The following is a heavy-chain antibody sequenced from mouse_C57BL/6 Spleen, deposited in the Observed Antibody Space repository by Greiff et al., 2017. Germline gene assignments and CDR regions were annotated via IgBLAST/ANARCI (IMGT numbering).Heavy chain of an antibody. Sequence: VQLQQPGTELVKPGASVKLSCKASGYTFTSYWMHWVKQRPGQGLEWIGNINPSNGGTTYNEKFKGKAKLTVDKSSSTAYMQLSSLTSEDSAVYYCAREGVYYYGSSPFAYWGQGTLVTVSA. V-gene: IGHV1-53*01. CDR1: GYTFTSYW. J-gene: IGHJ3*01. CDR3: AREGVYYYGSSPFAY. CDR2: INPSNGGT. D-gene: IGHD1-1*01.